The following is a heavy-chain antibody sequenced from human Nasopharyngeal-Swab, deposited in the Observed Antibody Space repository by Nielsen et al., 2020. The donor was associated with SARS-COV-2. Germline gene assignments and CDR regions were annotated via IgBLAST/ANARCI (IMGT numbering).Heavy chain of an antibody. J-gene: IGHJ4*02. CDR1: GGSFSGYY. CDR2: IHPSGST. Sequence: GSLRLSCAVYGGSFSGYYWSWNRQPPGKGLEWIGEIHPSGSTDYNPSLKSRVTISVETSKNQFSLKLSSVTAADTAVFYCARGPVRYDFWSGYYCGFDYWGQGTLVTVSS. V-gene: IGHV4-34*01. CDR3: ARGPVRYDFWSGYYCGFDY. D-gene: IGHD3-3*01.